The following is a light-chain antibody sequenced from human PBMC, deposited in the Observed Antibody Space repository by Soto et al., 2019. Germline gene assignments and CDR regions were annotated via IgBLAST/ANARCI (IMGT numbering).Light chain of an antibody. V-gene: IGKV1-5*03. CDR2: KAS. CDR3: QQYNNWPLT. J-gene: IGKJ4*01. Sequence: DIQMTQSPSTLSASVGDRVTITCRASQSISSWLAWYQQKPGKAPKLLIYKASSLESGVPSRFSGSGSGTELTITISSLQSEDFEVYYCQQYNNWPLTFGEGTKVEIK. CDR1: QSISSW.